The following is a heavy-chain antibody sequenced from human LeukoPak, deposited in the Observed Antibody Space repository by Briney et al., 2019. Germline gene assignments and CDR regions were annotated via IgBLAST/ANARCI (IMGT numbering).Heavy chain of an antibody. V-gene: IGHV3-23*01. D-gene: IGHD6-13*01. CDR3: AKSGYSSSWSNAAVYNWFDP. J-gene: IGHJ5*02. Sequence: GGSLRLSCTASGFTFGDYAMNWVRQAPGKGLEWVSVISGSGGSTYYADSVKGRFTISRDNSKNTLYLQMNSLRAEDTAVYYCAKSGYSSSWSNAAVYNWFDPWGQGTLVTVSS. CDR1: GFTFGDYA. CDR2: ISGSGGST.